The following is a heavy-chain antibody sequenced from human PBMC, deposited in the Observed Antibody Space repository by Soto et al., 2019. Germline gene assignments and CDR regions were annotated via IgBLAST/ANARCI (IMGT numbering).Heavy chain of an antibody. Sequence: QLHLRESGPGLVKPSETLSLTCTVSGGSITSSSYYWGWIRQPPGKGLEWIGSIYYSGSTYYNPALKSRVTISVATSNIQFSLKLSSVTAADTAVYYCATQEVGGSYVYTFDPWGQGTLVTVSS. CDR2: IYYSGST. J-gene: IGHJ5*02. V-gene: IGHV4-39*01. CDR3: ATQEVGGSYVYTFDP. D-gene: IGHD1-26*01. CDR1: GGSITSSSYY.